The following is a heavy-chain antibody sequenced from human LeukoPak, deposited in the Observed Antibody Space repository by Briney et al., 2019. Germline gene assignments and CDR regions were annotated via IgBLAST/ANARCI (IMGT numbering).Heavy chain of an antibody. V-gene: IGHV3-23*01. J-gene: IGHJ4*02. D-gene: IGHD3-3*01. Sequence: GGSLRLSCAASGFIFSNYAISWVRQAPGKGLEWVAAISGSGGSTYYADSVKGRFTISRDNSKNTLYLQMNSLRAEDTAVYYYAKDGNYDFWSGYDYWGQGTLVTVSS. CDR1: GFIFSNYA. CDR3: AKDGNYDFWSGYDY. CDR2: ISGSGGST.